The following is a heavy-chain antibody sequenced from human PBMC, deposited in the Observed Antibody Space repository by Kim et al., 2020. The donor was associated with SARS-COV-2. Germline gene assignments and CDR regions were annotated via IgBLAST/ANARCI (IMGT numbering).Heavy chain of an antibody. CDR3: ASSKWELLPSHAFDI. D-gene: IGHD1-26*01. J-gene: IGHJ3*02. CDR1: GGSISSSSYY. V-gene: IGHV4-39*01. CDR2: IYYSGST. Sequence: SETLSLTCTVSGGSISSSSYYWGWIRQPPGKGLEWIGSIYYSGSTYYNPSLKSRVTISVDTSKNQFSLKLSSVTAADTAVYYCASSKWELLPSHAFDIWGQGTMVTVSS.